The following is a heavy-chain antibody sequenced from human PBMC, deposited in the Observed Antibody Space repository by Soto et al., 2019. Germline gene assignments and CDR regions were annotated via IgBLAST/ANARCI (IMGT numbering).Heavy chain of an antibody. Sequence: EVQLVESGGGLIQPGGSLRLSCAASGFTVSSNYMSWVRQAPGKGLEWVSVIYSGGSTYYADSVKGRFTISRDNSKNKLYLQMNSLRAEDTAVYYCARDRYYYGSGSYYPAVDYWGQGTLVTVSS. J-gene: IGHJ4*02. CDR1: GFTVSSNY. D-gene: IGHD3-10*01. CDR2: IYSGGST. V-gene: IGHV3-53*01. CDR3: ARDRYYYGSGSYYPAVDY.